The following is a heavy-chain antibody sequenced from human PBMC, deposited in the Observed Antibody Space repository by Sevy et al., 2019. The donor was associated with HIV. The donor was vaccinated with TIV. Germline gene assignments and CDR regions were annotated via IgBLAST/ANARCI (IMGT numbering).Heavy chain of an antibody. V-gene: IGHV1-18*01. CDR2: INGHNGNT. CDR1: GYIFTSYG. CDR3: ARDGYDARGYQRGLFDF. J-gene: IGHJ4*02. Sequence: ATVKVSCKASGYIFTSYGISWVRQAPRQGLEWMGWINGHNGNTNYVQNLQGRVAMTTDTSTNTAYMELRSLRSDDTAMYYCARDGYDARGYQRGLFDFWGQGTLVTVSS. D-gene: IGHD3-22*01.